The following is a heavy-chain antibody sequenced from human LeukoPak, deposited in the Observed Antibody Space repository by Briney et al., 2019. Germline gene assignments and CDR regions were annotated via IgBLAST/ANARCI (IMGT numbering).Heavy chain of an antibody. D-gene: IGHD6-6*01. CDR1: GFTFSSYG. V-gene: IGHV3-33*06. J-gene: IGHJ4*02. Sequence: GGSLRLSCAASGFTFSSYGMHWVRQAPGKGLEWVAVIWYDGSNKYYADSVKSRFTISRDNSKNTLYLQMNSLRAEDTAVYYCAKARSLAAVDYWGQGALVTVSS. CDR3: AKARSLAAVDY. CDR2: IWYDGSNK.